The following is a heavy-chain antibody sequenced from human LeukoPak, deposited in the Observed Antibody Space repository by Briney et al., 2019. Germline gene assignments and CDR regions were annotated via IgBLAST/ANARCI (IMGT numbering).Heavy chain of an antibody. V-gene: IGHV1-69*13. Sequence: ASVKVSCKASGGTFSSYAISWVRQAPGQGLEWMGGIIPIFGTANYAQKFQGRVTITADESTSTAYMEVSSLRSEDTAVYYCARGKVGATTGAFDIWGQGTMVTVSS. CDR2: IIPIFGTA. D-gene: IGHD1-26*01. CDR3: ARGKVGATTGAFDI. CDR1: GGTFSSYA. J-gene: IGHJ3*02.